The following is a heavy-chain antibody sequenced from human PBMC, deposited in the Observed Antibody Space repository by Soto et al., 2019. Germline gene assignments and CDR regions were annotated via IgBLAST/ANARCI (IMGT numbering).Heavy chain of an antibody. CDR2: IYDSGSA. Sequence: QVQLQESGPGLVKPSQTLSLTCIVSGDSISRGGYFWTWIRQHPGKGLEWIGYIYDSGSAFYNPSLKSRVTMAVDTCKNQFSLNLRSVTAADTAVFYCARGILRPNHYMDVWGKGTAVAVSS. CDR3: ARGILRPNHYMDV. D-gene: IGHD1-26*01. V-gene: IGHV4-31*03. J-gene: IGHJ6*03. CDR1: GDSISRGGYF.